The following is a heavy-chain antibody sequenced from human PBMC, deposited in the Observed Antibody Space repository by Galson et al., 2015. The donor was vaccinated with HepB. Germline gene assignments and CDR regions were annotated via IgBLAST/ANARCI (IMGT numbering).Heavy chain of an antibody. D-gene: IGHD2-21*02. J-gene: IGHJ6*04. V-gene: IGHV3-21*06. Sequence: SLRLSCAASGFSFSSYSMYWVRQAPGKGLEWISSISSSGIHINYADSVKGRFTISRDNAKNSLFLQMNSLTAQDTAVYYCARDQRNWLTANYSGMDVWGKGTTVTVSS. CDR3: ARDQRNWLTANYSGMDV. CDR1: GFSFSSYS. CDR2: ISSSGIHI.